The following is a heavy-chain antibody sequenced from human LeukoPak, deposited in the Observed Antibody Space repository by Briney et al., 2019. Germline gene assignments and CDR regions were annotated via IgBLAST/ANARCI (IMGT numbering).Heavy chain of an antibody. Sequence: GGSLRLSFAASGFTFSSYSMNWVRQAPGKGLEWVSSISSSSSYIYYADSVKGRFTISRDNAKNSLYLQMNSLRAEDTAVYYCARGTGLRYFDWLLTYFDYWGQGTLVTVSS. V-gene: IGHV3-21*01. CDR2: ISSSSSYI. D-gene: IGHD3-9*01. CDR3: ARGTGLRYFDWLLTYFDY. CDR1: GFTFSSYS. J-gene: IGHJ4*02.